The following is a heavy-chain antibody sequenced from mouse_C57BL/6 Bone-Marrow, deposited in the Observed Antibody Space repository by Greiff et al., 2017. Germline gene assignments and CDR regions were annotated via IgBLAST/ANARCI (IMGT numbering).Heavy chain of an antibody. D-gene: IGHD2-3*01. Sequence: RGAQLVMPGASVKLSCKASGYTFTSYWMHWVKQRPGQGLEWIGEIDPSDSYTNYNQKFKGKSTLTVDKSSSTAYMQLSSLTSEDSAVYYCARWSYDGYYGDYAMDYWGQGTSVTVSS. CDR1: GYTFTSYW. J-gene: IGHJ4*01. CDR3: ARWSYDGYYGDYAMDY. V-gene: IGHV1-69*01. CDR2: IDPSDSYT.